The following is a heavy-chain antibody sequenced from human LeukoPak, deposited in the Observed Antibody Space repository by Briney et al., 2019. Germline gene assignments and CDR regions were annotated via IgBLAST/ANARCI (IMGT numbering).Heavy chain of an antibody. J-gene: IGHJ4*02. CDR2: VYNSGST. CDR3: ARDLGFWSGPDY. V-gene: IGHV4-59*12. CDR1: GDSISSYY. D-gene: IGHD3-3*01. Sequence: SETLSLTCTVSGDSISSYYWTWIRQPPGKGLEWIGYVYNSGSTDYNPSLKSRVTISVNTSKNQFSLRLSSVTAADTAVCYCARDLGFWSGPDYWGQGTLVTVSS.